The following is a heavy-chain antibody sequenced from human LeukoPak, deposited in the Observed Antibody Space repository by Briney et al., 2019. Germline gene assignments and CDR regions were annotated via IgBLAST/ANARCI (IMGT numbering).Heavy chain of an antibody. Sequence: GGSLRLSCAVSGFTFKLYWMHWVRQAPGKGPVWVSRINDDGSDTNYADSVKGRFTISRDDAKNMLFLQMNRLRAEDTAVYYCVRGGPSTWSWGQGTPVTVSS. D-gene: IGHD2-15*01. CDR2: INDDGSDT. CDR1: GFTFKLYW. V-gene: IGHV3-74*01. J-gene: IGHJ5*02. CDR3: VRGGPSTWS.